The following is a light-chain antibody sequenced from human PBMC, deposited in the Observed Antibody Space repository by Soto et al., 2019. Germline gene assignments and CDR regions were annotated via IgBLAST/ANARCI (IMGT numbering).Light chain of an antibody. CDR3: QQYDSSPPGT. CDR2: GAS. Sequence: EIVLTQSPGTLSLSPGERATLSCRAIQSVSNNYLAWYQQKPGQAPRLLIYGASSRATGIPDRFSGSGSGTDFTLTIRRLEPEDFAVYYCQQYDSSPPGTFGQGTKV. J-gene: IGKJ1*01. V-gene: IGKV3-20*01. CDR1: QSVSNNY.